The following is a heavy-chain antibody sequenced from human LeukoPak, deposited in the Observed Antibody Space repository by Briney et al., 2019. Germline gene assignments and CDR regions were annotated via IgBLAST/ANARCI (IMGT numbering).Heavy chain of an antibody. Sequence: GGSLRLSCAASGFTFNNYAMSWVRQAPGKGLEWVSGISASGSGTGYADSVKGRFTISRDTFKNTLYLQLNSLRADDTAVYYCASGRSCGGDCYAYFDYWGQGTLVTVSS. V-gene: IGHV3-23*01. CDR2: ISASGSGT. D-gene: IGHD2-21*02. J-gene: IGHJ4*02. CDR3: ASGRSCGGDCYAYFDY. CDR1: GFTFNNYA.